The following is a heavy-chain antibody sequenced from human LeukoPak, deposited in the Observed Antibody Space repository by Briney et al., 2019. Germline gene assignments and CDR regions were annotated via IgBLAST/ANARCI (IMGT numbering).Heavy chain of an antibody. Sequence: ASVKVSCKASGYTFTGYYMHWVRQAPGQGLEWMGWINPNSGGTNYAQKFQGRVTMTRDTSISTAYMELSRLRSDDTAVYYCARDFERFLWFGETELHYWGQGTLVTVSS. CDR1: GYTFTGYY. V-gene: IGHV1-2*02. CDR2: INPNSGGT. CDR3: ARDFERFLWFGETELHY. J-gene: IGHJ4*02. D-gene: IGHD3-10*01.